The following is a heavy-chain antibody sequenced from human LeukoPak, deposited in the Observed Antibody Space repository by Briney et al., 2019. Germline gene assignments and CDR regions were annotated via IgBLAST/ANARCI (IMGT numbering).Heavy chain of an antibody. CDR1: GFTVSSNY. CDR3: VKQGGDYYDTTGKGFDY. D-gene: IGHD3-22*01. CDR2: ISGSGGSP. Sequence: GGSLRLSCAASGFTVSSNYMSWVRQAPGKGLEWVSAISGSGGSPYYADSVKGRFTISRDNSKKTVFLQMNSLKAEDTAVYYCVKQGGDYYDTTGKGFDYWPLGTLVTVSS. J-gene: IGHJ4*02. V-gene: IGHV3-23*01.